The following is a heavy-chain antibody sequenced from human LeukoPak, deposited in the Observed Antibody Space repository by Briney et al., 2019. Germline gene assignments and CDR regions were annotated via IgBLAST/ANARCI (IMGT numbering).Heavy chain of an antibody. J-gene: IGHJ6*02. V-gene: IGHV3-33*01. CDR1: GFTFSRYD. D-gene: IGHD3-10*01. Sequence: GRSLRLPCAASGFTFSRYDMHWARQAPGKALEGGADKWYDGSNKYYADSARGRFHNPRDNPKNTLYLQMCSLGAEDTAVCYCARDQDGSGSYYNWVHPTTGYGMDVWGQGTTVTVSS. CDR3: ARDQDGSGSYYNWVHPTTGYGMDV. CDR2: KWYDGSNK.